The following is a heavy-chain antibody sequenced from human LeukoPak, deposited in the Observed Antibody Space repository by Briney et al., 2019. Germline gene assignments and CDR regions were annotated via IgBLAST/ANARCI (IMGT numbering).Heavy chain of an antibody. V-gene: IGHV4-59*03. Sequence: SETLSLTCSVSGDSISNNYWSWIRQPPGKGLEWIGYIYYSGSTNCNPSLKSRVTISVDTSKNQFSLKLSSVSAADTAVYYCAKKGPSAAHWFDPWGQGTLVIVSS. CDR3: AKKGPSAAHWFDP. D-gene: IGHD6-13*01. CDR2: IYYSGST. J-gene: IGHJ5*02. CDR1: GDSISNNY.